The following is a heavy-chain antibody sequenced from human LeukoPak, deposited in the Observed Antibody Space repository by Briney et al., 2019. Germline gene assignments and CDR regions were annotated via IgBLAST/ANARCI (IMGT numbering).Heavy chain of an antibody. J-gene: IGHJ3*02. CDR2: INTNTGNP. Sequence: ASVKVSCKASEYTFTSYAMNWVRQAPGQGLEGMGWINTNTGNPTYAQGFTGRFVFSLDTSVSTAYLQISNLKAEDTALYYCARDNGGANDAFDIWGQGTMVTVSS. V-gene: IGHV7-4-1*02. D-gene: IGHD4-23*01. CDR1: EYTFTSYA. CDR3: ARDNGGANDAFDI.